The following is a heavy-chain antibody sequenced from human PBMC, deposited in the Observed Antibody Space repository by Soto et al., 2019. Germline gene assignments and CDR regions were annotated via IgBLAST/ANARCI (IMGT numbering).Heavy chain of an antibody. CDR3: AKIDYDFWSGYPHYYYYGMDV. CDR2: ISYDGSNK. CDR1: GFTFSSYG. D-gene: IGHD3-3*01. J-gene: IGHJ6*01. Sequence: QVQLVESGGGVVQPGRSLRLSCAASGFTFSSYGMHWVRQAPGKGLEWVAVISYDGSNKYYADSVKGRFTISRDNSKNTLYLQMNSLRAEDTAVYYCAKIDYDFWSGYPHYYYYGMDVW. V-gene: IGHV3-30*18.